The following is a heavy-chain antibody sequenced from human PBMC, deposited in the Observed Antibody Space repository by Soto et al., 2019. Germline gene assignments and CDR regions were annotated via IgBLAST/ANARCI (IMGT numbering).Heavy chain of an antibody. D-gene: IGHD3-22*01. Sequence: EVQLVESGGGLVQPGGSLRLSCAASGFTFSSYSMNWVRQAPGKGLEWVSYISSSSSTIYYADSVKGRFTISRDNAKNSLYLQMNSLRDEDTAVYYCARGQYYYDSSGYLHWGQGTLVTVSS. J-gene: IGHJ4*02. CDR3: ARGQYYYDSSGYLH. CDR1: GFTFSSYS. V-gene: IGHV3-48*02. CDR2: ISSSSSTI.